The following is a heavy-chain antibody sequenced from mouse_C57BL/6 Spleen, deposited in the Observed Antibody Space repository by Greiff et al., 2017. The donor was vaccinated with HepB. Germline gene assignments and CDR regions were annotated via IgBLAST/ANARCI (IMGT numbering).Heavy chain of an antibody. CDR1: GFNIKDYY. V-gene: IGHV14-2*01. J-gene: IGHJ4*01. CDR3: ASPSYYSNYYYAMDD. D-gene: IGHD2-5*01. CDR2: IDPEDGET. Sequence: VQLKESGAELVKPGASVKLSCTASGFNIKDYYMHWVKQRTEQGLEWIGRIDPEDGETKYAPKFQGKATITADTSSNTAYLQLSSLTSEDTAVYYCASPSYYSNYYYAMDDWGQGTSVTVSS.